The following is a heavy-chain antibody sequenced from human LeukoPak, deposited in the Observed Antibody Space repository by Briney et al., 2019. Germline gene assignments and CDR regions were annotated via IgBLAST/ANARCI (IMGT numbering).Heavy chain of an antibody. Sequence: GASVKVSCKASGYTFTGYYMHWVRQAPGQGLEWMGWINPNSGGTNYAQKFQGRVTMTRDTSISTAYMELSGLRSDDTAVYYCASRVAMLWFGESDLDYWGQGTLVTVSS. CDR1: GYTFTGYY. D-gene: IGHD3-10*01. CDR3: ASRVAMLWFGESDLDY. V-gene: IGHV1-2*02. J-gene: IGHJ4*02. CDR2: INPNSGGT.